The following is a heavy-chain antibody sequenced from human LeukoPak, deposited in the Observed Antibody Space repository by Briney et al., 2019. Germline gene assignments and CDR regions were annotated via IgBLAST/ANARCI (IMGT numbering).Heavy chain of an antibody. V-gene: IGHV3-7*01. CDR3: ARHSGSYFFDY. J-gene: IGHJ4*02. CDR1: GFTFSTYW. D-gene: IGHD1-26*01. Sequence: GGSLRLSCAASGFTFSTYWMTWVRQAPGKGLEWVASIKPDGSEKYSVDSVKGRFTISRDNARNSLDLQMNSLRAEDTAVYYCARHSGSYFFDYWGQGTLVTVSS. CDR2: IKPDGSEK.